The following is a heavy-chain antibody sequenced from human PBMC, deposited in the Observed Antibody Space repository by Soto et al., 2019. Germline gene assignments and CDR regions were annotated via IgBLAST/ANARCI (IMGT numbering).Heavy chain of an antibody. V-gene: IGHV3-23*01. CDR2: VSSSGGTT. J-gene: IGHJ3*02. CDR1: RFTFSTYA. CDR3: ARRGSSCLDI. Sequence: GGNLRLSCAVSRFTFSTYAMSWARHAPGKGLEWVSAVSSSGGTTYYADSVKGRFTISRDNSKNTLDLQMSSLRAEDTAVYYWARRGSSCLDICDQGTMVT. D-gene: IGHD5-12*01.